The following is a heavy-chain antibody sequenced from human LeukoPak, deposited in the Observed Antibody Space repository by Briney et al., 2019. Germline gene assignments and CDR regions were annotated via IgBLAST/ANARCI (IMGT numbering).Heavy chain of an antibody. CDR2: VSHTGAT. CDR3: ARDRRGSFYTFDL. V-gene: IGHV4-59*01. J-gene: IGHJ3*01. D-gene: IGHD1-26*01. CDR1: CASLNGYF. Sequence: PSETLSLTCSVSCASLNGYFWNWVRQTPEKGLEWIGYVSHTGATTSNPTLKSRVSITIDTSKSQISLTMTSVTAADSALYYCARDRRGSFYTFDLWGPGTIVSVS.